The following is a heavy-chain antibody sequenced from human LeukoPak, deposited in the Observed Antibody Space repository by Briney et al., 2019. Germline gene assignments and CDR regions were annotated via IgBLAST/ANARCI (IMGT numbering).Heavy chain of an antibody. D-gene: IGHD1-26*01. CDR3: ARGLIVGATPFDY. V-gene: IGHV4-34*01. CDR1: GGSFMGYY. Sequence: PSETLSLTCAVYGGSFMGYYWAWIGHPQGKGLNWIGEINHSGSTNYNPSLKSRVTISVDTSKNQFSLKLSSVTAADTAVYYCARGLIVGATPFDYWGQGTLVTVSS. J-gene: IGHJ4*02. CDR2: INHSGST.